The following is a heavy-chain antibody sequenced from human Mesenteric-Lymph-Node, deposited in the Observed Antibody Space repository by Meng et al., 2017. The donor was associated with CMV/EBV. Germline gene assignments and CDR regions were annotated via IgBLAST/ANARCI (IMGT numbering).Heavy chain of an antibody. Sequence: GGSLRLSCAASGLTFSRYGMTWVRQAPGKGLEWISSISSGSGYIFYADSVKGRFTISRDNVKNMLYLQMNSLGAEDTAVYYCVRGAPFDHWGQGTLVTVSS. CDR1: GLTFSRYG. J-gene: IGHJ4*02. CDR3: VRGAPFDH. V-gene: IGHV3-21*01. CDR2: ISSGSGYI.